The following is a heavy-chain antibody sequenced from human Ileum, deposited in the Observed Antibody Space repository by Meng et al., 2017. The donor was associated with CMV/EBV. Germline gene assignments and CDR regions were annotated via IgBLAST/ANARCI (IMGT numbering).Heavy chain of an antibody. CDR1: GDSISSGRHF. V-gene: IGHV4-39*07. Sequence: QGPLQESAPGLVKPSETLSLTGTASGDSISSGRHFWGWIRQAPGKGLEWIATIHYTETTHYNPSLKSRITISVDTSKNQISLKVNSVTAADTAMYYCAADISTAWFYYWGQGTLVTVSS. CDR2: IHYTETT. D-gene: IGHD2-2*01. J-gene: IGHJ4*02. CDR3: AADISTAWFYY.